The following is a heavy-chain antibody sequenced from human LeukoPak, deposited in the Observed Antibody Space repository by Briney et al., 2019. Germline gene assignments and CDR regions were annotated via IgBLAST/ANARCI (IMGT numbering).Heavy chain of an antibody. Sequence: GGSLRLPCAASGFTFSSYGMHWVRQAPGKGLEWVAFIRYDGSNKYYADSVKGRFTISRDNSKNTLYLQMNSLRAEDTAVYYCAKATGRGYSYGCGDYWGQGTLVTVSS. CDR2: IRYDGSNK. D-gene: IGHD5-18*01. CDR3: AKATGRGYSYGCGDY. V-gene: IGHV3-30*02. J-gene: IGHJ4*02. CDR1: GFTFSSYG.